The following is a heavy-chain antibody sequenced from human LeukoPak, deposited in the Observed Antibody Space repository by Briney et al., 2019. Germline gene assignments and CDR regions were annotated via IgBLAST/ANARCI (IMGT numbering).Heavy chain of an antibody. CDR3: AKFEYSTATQLYYFDC. V-gene: IGHV3-23*01. CDR2: ISAGGDRT. J-gene: IGHJ4*02. CDR1: GFTFSSYA. Sequence: PGGSLRLSCAASGFTFSSYAMSWLRQAPGKGLDWVSGISAGGDRTYYADSVKGRFTISRDNAKKTLYLQMNSLRAEDTAVYYCAKFEYSTATQLYYFDCWGQGALVTVSS. D-gene: IGHD5-24*01.